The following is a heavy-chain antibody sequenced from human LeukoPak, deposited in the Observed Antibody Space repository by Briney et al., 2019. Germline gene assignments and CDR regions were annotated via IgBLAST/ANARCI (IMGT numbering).Heavy chain of an antibody. CDR2: ISYDGSNK. CDR3: ARARTNGVSTNGYYHYYMDV. Sequence: PGGSLRLSCAVSGFAFSSYAMHWVRQAPGKGLEWVAVISYDGSNKNYADSVKGRITISRDNSKNTLYLQMNSLGTEDTAVYYCARARTNGVSTNGYYHYYMDVWGKGTTVTVSS. D-gene: IGHD2-8*01. J-gene: IGHJ6*03. CDR1: GFAFSSYA. V-gene: IGHV3-30-3*01.